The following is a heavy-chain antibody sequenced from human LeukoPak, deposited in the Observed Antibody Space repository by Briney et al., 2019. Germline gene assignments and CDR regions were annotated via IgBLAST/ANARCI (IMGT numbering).Heavy chain of an antibody. V-gene: IGHV3-48*01. D-gene: IGHD4-11*01. CDR2: ISSTGSPI. CDR1: GFTFSRFG. J-gene: IGHJ4*02. CDR3: ARSVPDYTRFDY. Sequence: GGSLRLSCAASGFTFSRFGMNWVRQAPGKGLEWVSYISSTGSPIYYADSVKGRFTISRDNAKNSLYLQMNSLRAEDTALYYCARSVPDYTRFDYWGQGALVTVSS.